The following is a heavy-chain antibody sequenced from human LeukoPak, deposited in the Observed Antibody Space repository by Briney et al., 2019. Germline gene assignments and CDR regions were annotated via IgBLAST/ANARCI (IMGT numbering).Heavy chain of an antibody. Sequence: KPSETLSLTCAVYGGSFSGYYWSWIRQCPGKGLEWIGEINHSGSTNYNPSLKSRVTISVDTSKNQFSLKLSSVTAADTAVYYCARGAAQLPHWGQGTLVTVSS. CDR3: ARGAAQLPH. J-gene: IGHJ4*02. D-gene: IGHD6-6*01. CDR2: INHSGST. CDR1: GGSFSGYY. V-gene: IGHV4-34*01.